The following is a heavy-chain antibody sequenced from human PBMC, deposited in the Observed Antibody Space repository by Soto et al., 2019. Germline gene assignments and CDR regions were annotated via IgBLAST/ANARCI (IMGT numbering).Heavy chain of an antibody. CDR1: GFTFSSYD. V-gene: IGHV3-13*01. D-gene: IGHD3-3*01. Sequence: GESLKISCAASGFTFSSYDMHWVRQATGKGLEWVSAIGTAGDTYYPGSVKGRFTISRENAKNSLYLQMNSLRAGDTAVYYCARGLGIFGVVKMDVWGKGTTVTVSS. CDR3: ARGLGIFGVVKMDV. CDR2: IGTAGDT. J-gene: IGHJ6*04.